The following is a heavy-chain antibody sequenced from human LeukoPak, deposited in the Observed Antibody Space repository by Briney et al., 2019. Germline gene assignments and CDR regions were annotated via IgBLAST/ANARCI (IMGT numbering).Heavy chain of an antibody. D-gene: IGHD3-3*01. J-gene: IGHJ4*02. CDR3: ARSYDFWSGYYGY. Sequence: SETLSLTCTVSGGSISSSSYYWGWIRQPPGKGLEWIGYIYTSGSTNYNPSLKSRVTISVDTSKNQFSLKLSSVTAADTAVYYCARSYDFWSGYYGYWGQGTLVTVSS. CDR2: IYTSGST. CDR1: GGSISSSSYY. V-gene: IGHV4-61*05.